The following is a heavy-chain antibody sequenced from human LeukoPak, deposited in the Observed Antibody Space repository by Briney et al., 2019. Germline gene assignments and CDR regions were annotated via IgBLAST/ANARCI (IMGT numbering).Heavy chain of an antibody. CDR2: IWYDGSNK. J-gene: IGHJ4*01. D-gene: IGHD3-10*01. CDR3: ARDFYVGSKSYYIGY. V-gene: IGHV3-33*01. CDR1: GFTFSTYG. Sequence: GGSPRLSCAASGFTFSTYGMHWVRQAPGKGLEWVAVIWYDGSNKYYADSVKGRLTISRDNSKNTLYLQMNSLRAEDTAVYYCARDFYVGSKSYYIGYWGHGTLVTVSS.